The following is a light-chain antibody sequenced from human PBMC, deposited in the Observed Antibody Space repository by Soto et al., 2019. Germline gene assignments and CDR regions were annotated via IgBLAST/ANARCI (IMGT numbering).Light chain of an antibody. Sequence: DIQMTQSPSSLSASVGDRVTITCRASQSISSYLNWYQQKPGKAPNLLIYAASSLQSGVSSRFSGSGSGTDFTLTITSLQPEDFATYYCQQSYNTPWTFGQGTTVEIK. CDR2: AAS. V-gene: IGKV1-39*01. CDR1: QSISSY. CDR3: QQSYNTPWT. J-gene: IGKJ1*01.